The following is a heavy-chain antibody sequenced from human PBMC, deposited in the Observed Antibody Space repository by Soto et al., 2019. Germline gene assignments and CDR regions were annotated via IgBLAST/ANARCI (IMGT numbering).Heavy chain of an antibody. J-gene: IGHJ6*02. CDR3: ARGNSSGWDYYYYYGMDV. CDR2: IIPTFGTA. CDR1: GGTFSSYA. D-gene: IGHD6-19*01. V-gene: IGHV1-69*13. Sequence: SVKVSCKASGGTFSSYAISWVRQAPGQGLEWMGGIIPTFGTANYAQKFQGRVTITADESTSTAYMELSSLRSEDTAVYYCARGNSSGWDYYYYYGMDVWGQGTKVTVSS.